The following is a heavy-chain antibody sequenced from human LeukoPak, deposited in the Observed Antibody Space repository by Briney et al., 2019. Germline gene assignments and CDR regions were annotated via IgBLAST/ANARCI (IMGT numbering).Heavy chain of an antibody. D-gene: IGHD1-26*01. CDR2: ISGSGGST. J-gene: IGHJ5*02. CDR3: AKLETAYSGSYYRWFDT. CDR1: GFTFSSYA. V-gene: IGHV3-23*01. Sequence: GGSLTLSCAASGFTFSSYAMSWVRQAPGKGLEGVSAISGSGGSTYYADSVKGRFTISRDKSTNTLYLQMNSLRADDTAVYYCAKLETAYSGSYYRWFDTWGQGTLVTVSS.